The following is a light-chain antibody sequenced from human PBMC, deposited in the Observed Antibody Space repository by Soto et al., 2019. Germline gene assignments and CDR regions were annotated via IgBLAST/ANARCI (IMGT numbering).Light chain of an antibody. V-gene: IGKV1-27*01. Sequence: DIQMRQSPTTMSGFVGDRVTIPSRAGQTISSWLAWYQQKPGKAPKLLIYAAATLQAGVPSRFSGSGSGTDFTLTISSLQPEDVAAYYCQKYNSAPLTFGGGTMV. CDR2: AAA. CDR1: QTISSW. CDR3: QKYNSAPLT. J-gene: IGKJ4*01.